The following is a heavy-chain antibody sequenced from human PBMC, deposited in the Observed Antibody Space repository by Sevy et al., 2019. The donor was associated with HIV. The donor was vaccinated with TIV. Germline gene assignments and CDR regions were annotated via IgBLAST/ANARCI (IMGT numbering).Heavy chain of an antibody. V-gene: IGHV4-34*01. CDR2: INHTGST. J-gene: IGHJ4*02. Sequence: SETLSLTCSVYGGSFSGYYWSWIRQPPGKGLEWIGEINHTGSTNYNPSLKSRVTIAVDTSKNQFSLQLSSVTAADTAVYYCAREGYYGSGIYSWGQGTLVTVSS. D-gene: IGHD3-10*01. CDR3: AREGYYGSGIYS. CDR1: GGSFSGYY.